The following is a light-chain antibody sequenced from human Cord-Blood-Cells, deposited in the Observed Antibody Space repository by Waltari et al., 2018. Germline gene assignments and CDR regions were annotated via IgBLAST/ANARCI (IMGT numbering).Light chain of an antibody. Sequence: EIVMHQSPDSLAVSLGERATINCKSSPSVLYSSNNKNYLAWYQQKPGQAPKLLIYWASTRESGVPDRFSGSGSGTDFTLTISSLQAEDVAVYYCQQYYSTPWTFGQGTKVEIK. CDR1: PSVLYSSNNKNY. CDR2: WAS. V-gene: IGKV4-1*01. CDR3: QQYYSTPWT. J-gene: IGKJ1*01.